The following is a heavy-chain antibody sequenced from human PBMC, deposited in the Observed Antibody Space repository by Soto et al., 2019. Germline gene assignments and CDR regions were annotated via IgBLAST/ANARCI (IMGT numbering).Heavy chain of an antibody. V-gene: IGHV3-23*01. CDR2: ISGSGGST. Sequence: EVQLLESGGGLVQPGGSLRLSCAASGFTFSSYAMSWVRQAPGKGLEWVSAISGSGGSTYYADSVKGRFTISRDNSKNTLYLQMNSLRAEDTAVYYCAKMIRSNIQYPVGYDPWGQGTLVTVSS. D-gene: IGHD2-15*01. J-gene: IGHJ5*02. CDR3: AKMIRSNIQYPVGYDP. CDR1: GFTFSSYA.